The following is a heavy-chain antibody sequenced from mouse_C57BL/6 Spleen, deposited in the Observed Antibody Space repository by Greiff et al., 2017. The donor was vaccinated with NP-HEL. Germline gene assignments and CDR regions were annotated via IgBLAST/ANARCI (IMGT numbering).Heavy chain of an antibody. Sequence: QVQLKESGPGLVAPSQSLSITCTVSGFSLTSYAISWVRQPPGKGLEWLGVIWTGGGTNYNSALKTSLGISNDNSKSQVFFKMNSLQTYDTARYYCARKFYYHGSSCYFDVWGTGTTVTVSS. CDR2: IWTGGGT. CDR1: GFSLTSYA. D-gene: IGHD1-1*01. V-gene: IGHV2-9-1*01. CDR3: ARKFYYHGSSCYFDV. J-gene: IGHJ1*03.